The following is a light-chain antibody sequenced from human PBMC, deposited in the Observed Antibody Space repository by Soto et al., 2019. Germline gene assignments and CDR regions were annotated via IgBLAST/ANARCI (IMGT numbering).Light chain of an antibody. CDR3: CSFAGSYTYV. Sequence: QSVLTQPRSVSGSPGQSVTISCTGTSINVGAYDFVSWYQQHPGKAPKLMIFDVTKRPSGVPDRFSGSKSGNTASLTISGLQADDESDYYCCSFAGSYTYVFGTGTKVTV. CDR1: SINVGAYDF. J-gene: IGLJ1*01. V-gene: IGLV2-11*01. CDR2: DVT.